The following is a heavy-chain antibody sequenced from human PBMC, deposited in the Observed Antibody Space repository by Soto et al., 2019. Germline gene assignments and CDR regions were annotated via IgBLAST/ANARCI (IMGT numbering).Heavy chain of an antibody. V-gene: IGHV1-69*06. D-gene: IGHD2-15*01. CDR3: AREMASGYSRTWFDP. Sequence: QEHLVQSGAEVKKPGSSVKVSCRASGGIGSNYAISWVRQAPGQGLEWMGGIVPKFGTENYAQSFKGRVTISVDKSTNSVYMELSSLRSQDTAIYYCAREMASGYSRTWFDPWGHGTLVTVSS. CDR1: GGIGSNYA. J-gene: IGHJ5*02. CDR2: IVPKFGTE.